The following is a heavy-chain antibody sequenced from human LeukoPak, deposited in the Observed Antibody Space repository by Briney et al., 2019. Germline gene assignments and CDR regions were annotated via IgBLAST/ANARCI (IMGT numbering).Heavy chain of an antibody. CDR3: ARDRVGSGWPRPFYFEF. Sequence: GASVTVSCKPSGYTFTGYYLHWVRQAPGQALEWMGWISPNTGATVYAQNFQGRVTMSRDTSIGTAYMDLSRLRSDDTAVYYCARDRVGSGWPRPFYFEFWGQGTLVTVSS. J-gene: IGHJ4*02. CDR1: GYTFTGYY. D-gene: IGHD6-19*01. V-gene: IGHV1-2*02. CDR2: ISPNTGAT.